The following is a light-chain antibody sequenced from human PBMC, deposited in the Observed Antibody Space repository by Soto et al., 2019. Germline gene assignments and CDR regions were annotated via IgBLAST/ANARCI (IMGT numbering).Light chain of an antibody. Sequence: QLVRTQSPSASASLGASVKLTCTLSSGHTTYPIAWHQQQPQKGPRFLMTLNKDGSHSKGDGIPDRFSGSISGAERYLIISSLQSEDEADYYCQTWGPGFRVFGGGTKVTVL. J-gene: IGLJ2*01. CDR3: QTWGPGFRV. V-gene: IGLV4-69*02. CDR2: LNKDGSH. CDR1: SGHTTYP.